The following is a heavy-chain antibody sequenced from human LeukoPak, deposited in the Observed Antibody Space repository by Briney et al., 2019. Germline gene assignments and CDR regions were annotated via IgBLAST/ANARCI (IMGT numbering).Heavy chain of an antibody. CDR1: GFTFSSYG. J-gene: IGHJ4*02. CDR2: IWYDGSNK. Sequence: GGSLRLSCAASGFTFSSYGMHWVRQAPGKGLEWVAVIWYDGSNKYYADSVKGRFTISRDNSKNTLYLQMNSLRAEDTAVYYCARRRGSYSLFDYWGQGTLVTVSS. CDR3: ARRRGSYSLFDY. D-gene: IGHD1-26*01. V-gene: IGHV3-33*01.